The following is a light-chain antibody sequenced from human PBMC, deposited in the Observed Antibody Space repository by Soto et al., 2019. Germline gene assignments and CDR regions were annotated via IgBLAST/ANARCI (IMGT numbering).Light chain of an antibody. J-gene: IGKJ4*02. V-gene: IGKV1-5*01. CDR2: DAS. CDR3: QHYTLSSGP. Sequence: IHMTQSPSTVSASVGDSVTISCRASQDIVTYLAWYQQKPCRAPKLLIFDASTLQSGVSPRFRGSGSGSEFSLTISNLQPDAAGVYFCQHYTLSSGPFGGGTRVET. CDR1: QDIVTY.